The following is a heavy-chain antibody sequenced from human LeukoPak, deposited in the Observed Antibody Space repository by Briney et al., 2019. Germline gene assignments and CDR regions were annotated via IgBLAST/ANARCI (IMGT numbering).Heavy chain of an antibody. V-gene: IGHV4-59*01. D-gene: IGHD6-13*01. J-gene: IGHJ5*02. CDR2: IYYSGST. Sequence: SETLSLTCTVSGGSISSYYWSWIRQPPGKGLEWIGYIYYSGSTNYNPSLKSRVTISVDTSKNQFSLKLSSVTAADTAVYYCARGAAAVWFDPWGQGTLVTVS. CDR1: GGSISSYY. CDR3: ARGAAAVWFDP.